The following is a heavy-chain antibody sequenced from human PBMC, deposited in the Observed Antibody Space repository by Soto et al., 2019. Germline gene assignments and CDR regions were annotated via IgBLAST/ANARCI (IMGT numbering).Heavy chain of an antibody. CDR1: GFTVSSKY. CDR2: IQSGGTT. J-gene: IGHJ6*03. CDR3: ARHHVPCDGGSCYGVPMDD. Sequence: EVQLVESGGGLVQPGGSLRLSCAASGFTVSSKYMSWVRQAPGKGLEWVSLIQSGGTTYYADSVKGRFTISRDSSENTLHLQMDSLRAEDTGLYYCARHHVPCDGGSCYGVPMDDWGKGTTVTVAS. V-gene: IGHV3-66*04. D-gene: IGHD2-15*01.